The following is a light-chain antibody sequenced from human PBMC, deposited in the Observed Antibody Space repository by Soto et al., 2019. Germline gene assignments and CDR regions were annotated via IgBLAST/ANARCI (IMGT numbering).Light chain of an antibody. CDR3: QSYVSSLSGSGV. J-gene: IGLJ3*02. CDR2: VHN. Sequence: QSVLPQPHSKSGASGPMVTISCAGIYSNIGAGYELHWYQQIPGTAPKLLISVHNNRPSAAPDRFFGSKSGTSASLTIIGLQAEDEADYYCQSYVSSLSGSGVFGGGTKVTVL. CDR1: YSNIGAGYE. V-gene: IGLV1-40*01.